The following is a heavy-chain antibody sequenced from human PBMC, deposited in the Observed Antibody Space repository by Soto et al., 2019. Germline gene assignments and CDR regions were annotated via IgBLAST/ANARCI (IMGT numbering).Heavy chain of an antibody. D-gene: IGHD3-22*01. Sequence: PSETLSLTCAVSGGSISSSNWWSWVRQPPGKGLEWIGEIYHSGSTNYNRSVKSRVTISVDKSMNQFSLKLSSVTAADTAVYYCARDRSSGEAAAFDIWGQGTMVTVPS. CDR2: IYHSGST. V-gene: IGHV4-4*02. CDR1: GGSISSSNW. CDR3: ARDRSSGEAAAFDI. J-gene: IGHJ3*02.